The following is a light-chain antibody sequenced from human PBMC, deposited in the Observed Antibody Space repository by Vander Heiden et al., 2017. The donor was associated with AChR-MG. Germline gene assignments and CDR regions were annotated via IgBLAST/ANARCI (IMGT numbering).Light chain of an antibody. J-gene: IGKJ1*01. Sequence: EIVFTQSPDPLSLSPGESATLSCRASQSLDSLYLAWYQQRPGQAPRLLIYGASSRAIGIPDRYSGTASGTEFTLTISRLEAEDSAVYYCQQYGNFWTFGQGTKVEI. CDR1: QSLDSLY. CDR2: GAS. CDR3: QQYGNFWT. V-gene: IGKV3-20*01.